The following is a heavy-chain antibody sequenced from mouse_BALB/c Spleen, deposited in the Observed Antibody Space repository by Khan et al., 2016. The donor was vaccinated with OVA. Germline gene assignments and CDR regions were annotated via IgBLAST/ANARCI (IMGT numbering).Heavy chain of an antibody. V-gene: IGHV5-9*02. CDR3: ARPSYYGNPWFTY. J-gene: IGHJ3*01. CDR1: GFAFSSYD. D-gene: IGHD2-10*01. Sequence: EVQLQVSGGGFVKPGGSLNLSCAASGFAFSSYDMSWVRQTPEKRLEWVATISTGGSYIYYPDSVKGRFTISRDIARNTLYLQMSSLRSEDTALYYCARPSYYGNPWFTYWGPGTLVTVSA. CDR2: ISTGGSYI.